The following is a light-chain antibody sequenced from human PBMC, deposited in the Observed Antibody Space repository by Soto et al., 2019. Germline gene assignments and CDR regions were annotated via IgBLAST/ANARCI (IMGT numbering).Light chain of an antibody. CDR3: AAWDDSLRGVM. Sequence: SVLAQPPSVSGTPGQRLTISCSGGTSNIGSNNVYWYQQLPGAAPKLLIYTNDQRPSGVPERFSGSRSGTSASLAISDLRSEDEGDYFCAAWDDSLRGVMFGGGTKLTVL. CDR1: TSNIGSNN. V-gene: IGLV1-47*02. CDR2: TND. J-gene: IGLJ3*02.